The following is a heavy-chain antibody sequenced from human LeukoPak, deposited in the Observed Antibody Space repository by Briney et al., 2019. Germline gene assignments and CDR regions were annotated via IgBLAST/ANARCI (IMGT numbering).Heavy chain of an antibody. CDR3: ASSRTVGATAFDY. CDR2: INPNSGGT. J-gene: IGHJ4*02. V-gene: IGHV1-2*02. D-gene: IGHD1-26*01. CDR1: GYTFTGYY. Sequence: VASVKVSCKDSGYTFTGYYMHWVRQAPGQGLEWMGWINPNSGGTNYAQKFQRRVTLTRDTPISTAYMELSRLRSDDTAVYYCASSRTVGATAFDYWGQGTLVTVSS.